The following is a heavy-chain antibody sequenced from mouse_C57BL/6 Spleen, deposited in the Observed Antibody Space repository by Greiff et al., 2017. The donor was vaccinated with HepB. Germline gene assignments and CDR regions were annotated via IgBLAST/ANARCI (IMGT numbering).Heavy chain of an antibody. CDR3: AFYYGSSYLYFDV. V-gene: IGHV1-81*01. CDR2: IYPRSGNT. CDR1: GYTFTSYG. Sequence: VQLQQSGAELARPGASVKLSCKASGYTFTSYGISWVKQRTGQGLEWIGEIYPRSGNTYYNEKFKGKATLTADKSSSTAYMELRSLTSEDSAVYFCAFYYGSSYLYFDVWGTGTTVTVSS. D-gene: IGHD1-1*01. J-gene: IGHJ1*03.